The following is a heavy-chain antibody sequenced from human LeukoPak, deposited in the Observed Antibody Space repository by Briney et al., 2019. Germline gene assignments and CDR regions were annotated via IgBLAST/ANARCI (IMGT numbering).Heavy chain of an antibody. CDR1: GYTFTGYY. V-gene: IGHV1-2*02. CDR3: AREADIVVVPAAHRYNWFDP. Sequence: ASVKVSCKASGYTFTGYYMHWVRQAPGQGLEWMGWINPNSGGTNYAQKFQGRATMTRDTSISTAYMELSRLRSDDTAVYYCAREADIVVVPAAHRYNWFDPWGQGTLVTVSS. D-gene: IGHD2-2*01. CDR2: INPNSGGT. J-gene: IGHJ5*02.